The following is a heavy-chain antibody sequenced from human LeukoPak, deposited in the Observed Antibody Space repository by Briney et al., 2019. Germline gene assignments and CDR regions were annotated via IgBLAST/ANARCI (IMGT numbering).Heavy chain of an antibody. CDR1: GFTFRTYA. CDR2: ISYDGSDD. V-gene: IGHV3-30*04. J-gene: IGHJ3*01. CDR3: ARPHSGTHGTFHL. D-gene: IGHD1-26*01. Sequence: GGSLRLSCEASGFTFRTYAMHWVRQTPGKGLEWVARISYDGSDDHYADSVKGRFTMSRDNAKNTVYLQMDSLLTADTAVYYCARPHSGTHGTFHLWGQGTMVTVSS.